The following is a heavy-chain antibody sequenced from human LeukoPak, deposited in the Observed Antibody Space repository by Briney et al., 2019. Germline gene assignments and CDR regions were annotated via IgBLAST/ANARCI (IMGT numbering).Heavy chain of an antibody. J-gene: IGHJ3*02. CDR2: IYYSGST. V-gene: IGHV4-31*03. CDR1: GGSISSGGYY. D-gene: IGHD4-17*01. Sequence: PSQTLSLTCTVSGGSISSGGYYWSWIRQHPGKGLEWIGYIYYSGSTYYNPSLKSRVIISVGTSKNQFSLKLSSVTAADTAVYYCARVLPHRHLRYGYYGRRGYAFDIWGQGTMVTVSS. CDR3: ARVLPHRHLRYGYYGRRGYAFDI.